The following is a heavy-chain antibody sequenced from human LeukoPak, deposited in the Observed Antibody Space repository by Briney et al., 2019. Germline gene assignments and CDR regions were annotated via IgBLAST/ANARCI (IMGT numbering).Heavy chain of an antibody. CDR1: GFTFSSYG. D-gene: IGHD4-17*01. CDR2: IWYDGSNK. V-gene: IGHV3-33*01. J-gene: IGHJ4*02. Sequence: GRSLRLSCAASGFTFSSYGMHWVRQAPGKGLEWVAVIWYDGSNKYYAASVKGRFTISRDNSKNTLYLQMNSLRAEDTAVYYCARADYGDYVDIDYWGQGTLVTVSS. CDR3: ARADYGDYVDIDY.